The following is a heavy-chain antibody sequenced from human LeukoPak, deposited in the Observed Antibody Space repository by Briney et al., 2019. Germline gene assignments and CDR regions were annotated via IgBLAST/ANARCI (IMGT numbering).Heavy chain of an antibody. CDR2: IIPIFGTA. V-gene: IGHV1-69*01. CDR1: GGTFSSYA. CDR3: ARLSGVRDDSTSGFDY. J-gene: IGHJ4*02. D-gene: IGHD2-8*01. Sequence: ASVKVSCKASGGTFSSYAISWVRQAPGQGLEWMGGIIPIFGTANYAQKFQGRVTITADESTSTAYMELSSLRSEDTAVYYCARLSGVRDDSTSGFDYWGQGTLVTASS.